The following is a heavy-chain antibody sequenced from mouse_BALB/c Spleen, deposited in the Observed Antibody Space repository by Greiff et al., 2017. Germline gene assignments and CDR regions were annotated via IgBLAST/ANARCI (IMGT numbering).Heavy chain of an antibody. CDR1: GYTFTSYT. J-gene: IGHJ4*01. Sequence: VQLQQSGTVLARPGASVKMSCKASGYTFTSYTMHWVKQRPGQGLEWIGYINPSSGYTNYNQKFKDKATLTADKSSSTAYMQLSSLTSEDSAVYYCARDYGPLYYAMDYWGQGTSVTVSS. D-gene: IGHD1-2*01. CDR3: ARDYGPLYYAMDY. V-gene: IGHV1-4*01. CDR2: INPSSGYT.